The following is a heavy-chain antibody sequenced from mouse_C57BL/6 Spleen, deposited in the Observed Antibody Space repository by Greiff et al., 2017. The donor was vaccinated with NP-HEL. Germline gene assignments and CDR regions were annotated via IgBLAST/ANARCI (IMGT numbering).Heavy chain of an antibody. J-gene: IGHJ3*01. V-gene: IGHV14-4*01. CDR3: TKFLLAY. Sequence: VQLQQSGAELVRPGASVKLSCTASGFNIKDDYMHWVKQRPEQGLEWIGWIDPENGDTKYASKFQGKATMTADTSSNTAYLQLSSLTSEDTAVYYCTKFLLAYWGQGTLVTVSA. CDR1: GFNIKDDY. D-gene: IGHD2-1*01. CDR2: IDPENGDT.